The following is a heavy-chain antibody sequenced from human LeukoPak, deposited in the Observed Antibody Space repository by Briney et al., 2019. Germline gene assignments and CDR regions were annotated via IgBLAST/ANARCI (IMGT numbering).Heavy chain of an antibody. D-gene: IGHD3-3*01. CDR1: GFTFSSYA. J-gene: IGHJ4*02. Sequence: GKSLRLSCAASGFTFSSYAMHWVRQAPGKGLEWVAFISLDGGEKYYSDSVKGRFTISRDNSTNTLYLQMNSLRAEDTAVYYCAREPLGGITISGVPYWGQGTLVTVSS. CDR3: AREPLGGITISGVPY. V-gene: IGHV3-30*04. CDR2: ISLDGGEK.